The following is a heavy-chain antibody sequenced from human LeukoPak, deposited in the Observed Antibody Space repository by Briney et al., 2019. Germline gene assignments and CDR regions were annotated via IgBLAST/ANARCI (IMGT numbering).Heavy chain of an antibody. V-gene: IGHV3-15*01. J-gene: IGHJ4*02. D-gene: IGHD5-12*01. Sequence: GSLRLSCAASGFTFSNAWMSWVRQAPGKGLEWVGRIKSKTDGGTTDYAAPVKGRFTISRDDSKNTLYLQMNSLKTEDTAVYYCTTDRGYSGYDRFDYWGQGILVTVSS. CDR2: IKSKTDGGTT. CDR1: GFTFSNAW. CDR3: TTDRGYSGYDRFDY.